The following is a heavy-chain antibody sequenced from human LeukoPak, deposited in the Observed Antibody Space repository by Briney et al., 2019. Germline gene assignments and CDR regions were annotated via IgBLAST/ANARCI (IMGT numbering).Heavy chain of an antibody. CDR3: AKNVRGYSGFVRRTYYYYMDV. Sequence: ASVKVSCKASGYTFTGYYMHWVRQAPGQGREGMGWINPKSGGTNYAQKFQGRVTMTRDTSISTAYMELSRLRSDDTAVYYCAKNVRGYSGFVRRTYYYYMDVWGKGTTVTVSS. D-gene: IGHD5-12*01. CDR2: INPKSGGT. V-gene: IGHV1-2*02. J-gene: IGHJ6*03. CDR1: GYTFTGYY.